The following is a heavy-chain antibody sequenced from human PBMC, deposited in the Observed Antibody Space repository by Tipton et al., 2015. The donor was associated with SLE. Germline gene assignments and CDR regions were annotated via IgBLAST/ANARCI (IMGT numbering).Heavy chain of an antibody. Sequence: TLSLTCTVSGGSISSHYWSWIRQPPGKGLEWIGYIYYSGSTNYNPSLKSRVTISVDTSKNQFSLKLSSVTAADTAVYYCARDLGTIWFDPWGQGTLVTVSS. V-gene: IGHV4-59*11. CDR2: IYYSGST. D-gene: IGHD3-16*01. J-gene: IGHJ5*02. CDR1: GGSISSHY. CDR3: ARDLGTIWFDP.